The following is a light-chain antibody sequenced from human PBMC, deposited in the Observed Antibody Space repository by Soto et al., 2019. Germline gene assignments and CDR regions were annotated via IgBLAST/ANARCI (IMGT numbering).Light chain of an antibody. CDR2: GAS. CDR3: QQYNNWPYA. J-gene: IGKJ2*01. V-gene: IGKV3-15*01. Sequence: EIVMTQSPATLSVSPGERATLSCRASQSVSSNLAWYQQKPGQAPRLLIYGASTRATGIPARFSGSGSGTEFTLTISSLQSEDFAFYYCQQYNNWPYAFGQGT. CDR1: QSVSSN.